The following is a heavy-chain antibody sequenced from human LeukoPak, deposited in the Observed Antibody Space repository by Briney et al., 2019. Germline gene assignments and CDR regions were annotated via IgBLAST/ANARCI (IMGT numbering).Heavy chain of an antibody. D-gene: IGHD6-13*01. Sequence: SETLSLTCTVSGYSISSDYYWGWIRQPPGKGLEWIGSIYHSGSTYYNPSLKSRVTISVDTSKNQFSLKLSSVTAADTAVYYCARDGGIAAAGTSWFDPWGQGTLVTVSS. J-gene: IGHJ5*02. CDR3: ARDGGIAAAGTSWFDP. V-gene: IGHV4-38-2*02. CDR1: GYSISSDYY. CDR2: IYHSGST.